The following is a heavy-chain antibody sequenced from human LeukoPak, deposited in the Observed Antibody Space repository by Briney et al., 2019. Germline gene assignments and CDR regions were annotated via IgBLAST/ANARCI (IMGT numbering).Heavy chain of an antibody. Sequence: PGGSLRLSCAASGFTVSSNYMSWVRQAPGEGLEWVSVIYRGGSTHYAGSVEGRFTISRDKSKNTVYLQLNSLRAEDTAVYYCARDLGVTTDYWGQGTLVTVSS. D-gene: IGHD4-17*01. CDR3: ARDLGVTTDY. CDR2: IYRGGST. V-gene: IGHV3-53*01. J-gene: IGHJ4*02. CDR1: GFTVSSNY.